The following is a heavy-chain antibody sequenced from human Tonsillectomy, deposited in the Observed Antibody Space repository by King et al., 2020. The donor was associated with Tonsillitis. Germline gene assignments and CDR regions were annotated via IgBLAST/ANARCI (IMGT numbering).Heavy chain of an antibody. D-gene: IGHD3-10*01. J-gene: IGHJ3*02. V-gene: IGHV3-7*03. CDR2: IKQDGSEK. CDR3: ARDRGAFDI. CDR1: GFTLSSYW. Sequence: QLVQSGGGLVQPGGSLRLSCAVSGFTLSSYWMTWVRQAPGKGLEWVANIKQDGSEKYYVDSVKGRFTISRDNAKNSLYPQINSLRAEDTAVYYCARDRGAFDIWGQGTMVTVSS.